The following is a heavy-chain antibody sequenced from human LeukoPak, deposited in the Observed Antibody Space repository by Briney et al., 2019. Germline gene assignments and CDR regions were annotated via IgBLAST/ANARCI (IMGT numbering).Heavy chain of an antibody. J-gene: IGHJ4*02. Sequence: PSETLSLTCTVSGGSISSYYWSWIRQPPGKGLEWIGYIYYSGSTNYNPSLKSRVTISVDTSKNQFSLKLSSVTAADTAVYYCARGQPSRATDXWGQGTLVTVSS. CDR3: ARGQPSRATDX. V-gene: IGHV4-59*12. CDR2: IYYSGST. D-gene: IGHD2-2*01. CDR1: GGSISSYY.